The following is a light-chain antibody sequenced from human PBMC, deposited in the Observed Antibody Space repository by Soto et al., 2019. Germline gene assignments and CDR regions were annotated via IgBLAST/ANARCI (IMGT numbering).Light chain of an antibody. V-gene: IGLV2-23*01. CDR3: CSYAGSSTYV. Sequence: QSALTQPASVSGSPGQSITISCTGTSSDVGSYNLVSWYQQYPGKAPKLIIYEGSKRPSGVSNRFSGSKSGNTASLTISGRQAEDEADYYCCSYAGSSTYVFGGRTKVTVL. J-gene: IGLJ2*01. CDR2: EGS. CDR1: SSDVGSYNL.